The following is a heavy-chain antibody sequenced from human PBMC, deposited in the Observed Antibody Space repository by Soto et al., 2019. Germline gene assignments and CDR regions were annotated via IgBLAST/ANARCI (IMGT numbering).Heavy chain of an antibody. D-gene: IGHD3-10*01. Sequence: QVQLQESGPGLLRPSETLSLTCAVSRGSVSSDLFYWSWIRQPPGKGLEWIGYIYNSRSTNYNPSLKSRVTISLDTPNIHFFLTLTSVTAADTAFYYCAREKRAGNWFDSWGQGTLVTVSS. J-gene: IGHJ5*01. V-gene: IGHV4-61*01. CDR2: IYNSRST. CDR3: AREKRAGNWFDS. CDR1: RGSVSSDLFY.